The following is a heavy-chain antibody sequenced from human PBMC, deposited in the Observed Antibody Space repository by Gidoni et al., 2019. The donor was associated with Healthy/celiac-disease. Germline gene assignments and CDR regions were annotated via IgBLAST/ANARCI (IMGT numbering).Heavy chain of an antibody. V-gene: IGHV1-69*01. CDR3: ARVAVAGQNYYYYGMDV. CDR1: GGTFSSYS. D-gene: IGHD6-19*01. J-gene: IGHJ6*02. Sequence: QVQLVQSGAEVKKPGSSVKVSCKASGGTFSSYSISWVRQAPGQGLEWMGGIIPIFGTANYAQKFQGRVTITADESTSTAYMELSSLRSEDTAVYYCARVAVAGQNYYYYGMDVWGRGTTVTVSS. CDR2: IIPIFGTA.